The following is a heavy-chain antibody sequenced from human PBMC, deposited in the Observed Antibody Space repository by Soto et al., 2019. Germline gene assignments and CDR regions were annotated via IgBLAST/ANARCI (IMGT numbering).Heavy chain of an antibody. V-gene: IGHV4-59*01. CDR2: IYYSGST. CDR1: GGSISSYY. J-gene: IGHJ4*02. Sequence: PSETLSLTCTVSGGSISSYYWSWIRQPPGKGLEWIGYIYYSGSTNYNPSLKSRVTISVDTSKNQFSLELSSVTAADTAVYYCAREVDTAMVRGYFDYWGQGTLVTVSS. CDR3: AREVDTAMVRGYFDY. D-gene: IGHD5-18*01.